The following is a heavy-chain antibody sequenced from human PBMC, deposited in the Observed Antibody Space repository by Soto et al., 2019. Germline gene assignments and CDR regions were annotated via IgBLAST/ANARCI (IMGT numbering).Heavy chain of an antibody. CDR3: AADGAVAGTPYWYFDR. J-gene: IGHJ2*01. Sequence: QMQLVQSGPEVKKPGASVKVSCKASGFTFTSSAVQWVRQARGQRLEWIGWIVVGSGNTNYAQKFQERVTITRDMSTSTAYMELSSLRSEDTAVYYCAADGAVAGTPYWYFDRWGRGTLVTVSS. CDR1: GFTFTSSA. CDR2: IVVGSGNT. D-gene: IGHD6-19*01. V-gene: IGHV1-58*01.